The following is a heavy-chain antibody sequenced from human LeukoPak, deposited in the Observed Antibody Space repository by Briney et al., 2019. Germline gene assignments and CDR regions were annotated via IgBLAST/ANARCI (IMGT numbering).Heavy chain of an antibody. D-gene: IGHD4-17*01. V-gene: IGHV5-51*01. CDR1: GCLFTSYW. J-gene: IGHJ4*02. CDR3: ARHDLTVISLDY. CDR2: IYPGDSDT. Sequence: GGALKISWKGSGCLFTSYWIGWVRQMPGKGLEGMGIIYPGDSDTRYSPSFQGQVTISADKSISTAYLQWSSLKASDTAMYYCARHDLTVISLDYRGQGTLVTVSS.